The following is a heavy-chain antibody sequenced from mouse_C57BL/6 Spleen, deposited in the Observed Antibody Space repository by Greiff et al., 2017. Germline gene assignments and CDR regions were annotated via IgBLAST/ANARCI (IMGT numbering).Heavy chain of an antibody. V-gene: IGHV1-15*01. CDR2: IDPETGGT. CDR3: TRSFYDGYSNYAMDY. Sequence: VQLQESGAELVRPGASVTLSCKASGYTFTDYEMHWVKQTPVHGLEWIGAIDPETGGTAYNQKFKGKAILTADKSSSTAYMELRSLTSEDSAVYYCTRSFYDGYSNYAMDYWGQGASVTVSS. CDR1: GYTFTDYE. D-gene: IGHD2-3*01. J-gene: IGHJ4*01.